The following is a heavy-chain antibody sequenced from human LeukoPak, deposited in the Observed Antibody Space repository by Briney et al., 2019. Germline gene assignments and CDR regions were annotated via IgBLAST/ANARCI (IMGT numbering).Heavy chain of an antibody. D-gene: IGHD3-10*01. CDR1: GGSISSYY. CDR2: MYYSGST. CDR3: ARVFDSGSQAYFYYMDV. V-gene: IGHV4-59*01. J-gene: IGHJ6*03. Sequence: SETLSLTCTVSGGSISSYYWSWIRQPPGKGLEWIGYMYYSGSTNYNPSLKSRVTISVDTSKNQFSLKVSSVTAANTAVYYCARVFDSGSQAYFYYMDVWGKGTTVTIFS.